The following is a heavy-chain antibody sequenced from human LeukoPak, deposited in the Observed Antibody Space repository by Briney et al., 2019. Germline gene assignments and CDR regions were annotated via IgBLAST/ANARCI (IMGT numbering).Heavy chain of an antibody. CDR3: ARGPGYSSGWYGVSGLDY. CDR2: INPNSGGT. J-gene: IGHJ4*02. CDR1: GYTFTGYY. V-gene: IGHV1-2*02. D-gene: IGHD6-19*01. Sequence: ASVKVSCKASGYTFTGYYMHWVQQAPGQGLEWMGWINPNSGGTNYAQKFQGRVTMTRDTSISTAYMELSRLRSDDTAVYYCARGPGYSSGWYGVSGLDYWGQGTLVTVSS.